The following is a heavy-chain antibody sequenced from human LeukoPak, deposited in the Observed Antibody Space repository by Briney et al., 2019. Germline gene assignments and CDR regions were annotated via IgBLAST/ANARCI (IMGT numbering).Heavy chain of an antibody. Sequence: ASVKVSCKASGYTFTAYFIHWVRQAPGQGLEWMGWISAYNGNTNYAQKLQGRVTMTTDTSTSTAYMELRSLRSDDTAVYYCARARRIAARPEYFQHWGQGTLVTVSS. V-gene: IGHV1-18*04. CDR2: ISAYNGNT. J-gene: IGHJ1*01. D-gene: IGHD6-6*01. CDR1: GYTFTAYF. CDR3: ARARRIAARPEYFQH.